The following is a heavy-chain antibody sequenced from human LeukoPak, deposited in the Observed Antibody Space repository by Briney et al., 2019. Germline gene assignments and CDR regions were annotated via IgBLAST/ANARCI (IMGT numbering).Heavy chain of an antibody. V-gene: IGHV1-46*01. CDR2: INPSGGST. Sequence: RASVKVSCKASGYTFTSYYMHWVRQAPGQGLEWMGIINPSGGSTSCAQKFQGRVTMTRDTSTSIVYMELSSLRSEDTAVYYCARTLMATIIFDYWGQGTLVTVSS. D-gene: IGHD5-24*01. CDR1: GYTFTSYY. J-gene: IGHJ4*02. CDR3: ARTLMATIIFDY.